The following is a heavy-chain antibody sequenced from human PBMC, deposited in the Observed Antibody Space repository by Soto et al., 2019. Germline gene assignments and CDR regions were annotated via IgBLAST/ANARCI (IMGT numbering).Heavy chain of an antibody. J-gene: IGHJ4*02. D-gene: IGHD6-19*01. CDR1: GFTFSSYP. V-gene: IGHV3-23*01. CDR2: ISRSGGAT. Sequence: EVQVLESGGDFVQPGGSLRLSCATSGFTFSSYPMSWVRQAPGKGLEWVSAISRSGGATFYADFVEGRFSISRDNSKNTLYLQMSSLRAEDTALYYCAKSTTSGWFNFDSWGQGTLVTVSS. CDR3: AKSTTSGWFNFDS.